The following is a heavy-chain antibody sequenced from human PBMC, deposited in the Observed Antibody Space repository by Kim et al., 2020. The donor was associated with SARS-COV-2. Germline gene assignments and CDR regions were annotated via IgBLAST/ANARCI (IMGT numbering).Heavy chain of an antibody. J-gene: IGHJ4*02. D-gene: IGHD6-6*01. Sequence: DGSVKGRFTISSEKPENMLFLQMSSLRAEDTAIYYCAKGGGLAARHFDRWGQGTLVTVSS. CDR3: AKGGGLAARHFDR. V-gene: IGHV3-23*01.